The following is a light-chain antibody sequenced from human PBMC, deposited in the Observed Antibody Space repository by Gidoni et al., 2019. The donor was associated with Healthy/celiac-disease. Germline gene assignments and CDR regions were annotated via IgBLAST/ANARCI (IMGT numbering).Light chain of an antibody. CDR1: QSISSY. CDR3: QQSYSTPRT. CDR2: AAS. Sequence: PSSLSASVGDRVTITCRASQSISSYLNWYQQKPGKAPKLLIYAASSLQSGVPSRFSGSGSGTDFTLTISSLQPEDFATYYCQQSYSTPRTFGQXTKLEIK. V-gene: IGKV1-39*01. J-gene: IGKJ2*01.